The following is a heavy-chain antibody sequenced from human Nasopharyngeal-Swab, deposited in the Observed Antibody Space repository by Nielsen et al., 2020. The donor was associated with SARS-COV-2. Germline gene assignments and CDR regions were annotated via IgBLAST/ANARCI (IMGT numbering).Heavy chain of an antibody. CDR2: ISGSGGST. J-gene: IGHJ3*02. CDR1: GFTFSSYA. D-gene: IGHD3-22*01. V-gene: IGHV3-23*01. CDR3: AKVSSGYYYGAFDI. Sequence: GESLKISCAASGFTFSSYAMSWVRQAPGKGLEWVSAISGSGGSTYYADSVKGRFTISRDNSKNTLYLQMNSLRAEDTVVYYCAKVSSGYYYGAFDIWGQGTMVTVSS.